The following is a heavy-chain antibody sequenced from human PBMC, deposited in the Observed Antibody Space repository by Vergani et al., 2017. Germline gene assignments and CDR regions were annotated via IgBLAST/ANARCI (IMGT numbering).Heavy chain of an antibody. J-gene: IGHJ4*02. CDR1: GFTFSGYY. CDR2: VNPNSGGT. V-gene: IGHV1-2*02. CDR3: ARDTRGGEWSGGY. D-gene: IGHD3-16*01. Sequence: QVQLVQSGAEVKKPGASVKVSCKTSGFTFSGYYLHWVRQAPGQGLEWMGWVNPNSGGTHYAQKFQGRVTMTRDTSINTAYMELNRLKSDDTAMYYCARDTRGGEWSGGYWGQGTLVTVSS.